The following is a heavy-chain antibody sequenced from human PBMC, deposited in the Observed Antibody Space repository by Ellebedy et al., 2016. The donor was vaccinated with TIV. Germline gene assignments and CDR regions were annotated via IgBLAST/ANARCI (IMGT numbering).Heavy chain of an antibody. Sequence: GESLKISXAASGFTFSSYDMHWVRQATGKGLEWVSAIGTAGDTYYPGSVKGRFTISRENAKNSLYLQMNSLRAGDTAVYYCAREAVAGGTSWYFDLWGRGTLATVSS. CDR2: IGTAGDT. D-gene: IGHD6-19*01. CDR1: GFTFSSYD. J-gene: IGHJ2*01. CDR3: AREAVAGGTSWYFDL. V-gene: IGHV3-13*01.